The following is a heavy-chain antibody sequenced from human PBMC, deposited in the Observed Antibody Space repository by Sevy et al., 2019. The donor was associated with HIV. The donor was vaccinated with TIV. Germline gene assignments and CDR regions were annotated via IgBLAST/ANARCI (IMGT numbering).Heavy chain of an antibody. V-gene: IGHV3-30*03. D-gene: IGHD3-22*01. Sequence: GGSLRLSCAASAFTFSNYGMLWVRQAPGKGLEWVAFISYDGSNEYYADSVKGRFTISRDNSKNTLYLQMNSLRAEDTALYYCAGYYSDTTGSRGFDPWGLGTLVTVSS. CDR3: AGYYSDTTGSRGFDP. CDR2: ISYDGSNE. CDR1: AFTFSNYG. J-gene: IGHJ5*02.